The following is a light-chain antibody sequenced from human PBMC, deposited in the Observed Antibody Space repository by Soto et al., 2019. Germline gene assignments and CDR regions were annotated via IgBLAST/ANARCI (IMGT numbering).Light chain of an antibody. CDR3: HQYDSWPPYT. CDR2: GAS. CDR1: PRLSSY. J-gene: IGKJ2*01. V-gene: IGKV3-15*01. Sequence: VTRHPTGTLSVSPGERPTLNCRASPRLSSYLAWNKQNPGQAPRLLIYGASTRATVTPARLSGTGAGTAVPFPTSSLQSEDYAIYYCHQYDSWPPYTFGQGTKVHI.